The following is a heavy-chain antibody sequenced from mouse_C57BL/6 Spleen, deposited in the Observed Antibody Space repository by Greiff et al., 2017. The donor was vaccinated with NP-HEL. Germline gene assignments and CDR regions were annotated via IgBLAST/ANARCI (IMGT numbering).Heavy chain of an antibody. CDR2: IHPSDSDT. V-gene: IGHV1-74*01. CDR1: GYTFTSYW. Sequence: QVQLQQPGAELVKPGASVKVSCKASGYTFTSYWMHWVKQRPGQGLEWIGRIHPSDSDTNYNQKFKGKATLTVDKSSSTAYRQLSSLTSEDSAVYYCAIKGDYYGSSYEAMDYWGQGTSVTVSS. J-gene: IGHJ4*01. D-gene: IGHD1-1*01. CDR3: AIKGDYYGSSYEAMDY.